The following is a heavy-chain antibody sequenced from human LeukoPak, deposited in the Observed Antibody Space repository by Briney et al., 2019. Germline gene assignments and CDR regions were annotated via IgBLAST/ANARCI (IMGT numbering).Heavy chain of an antibody. CDR3: ARPTYYDSSGYRSGVAFDI. Sequence: SETLSLTCTVSGGSISSYYWSWIRQPPGKGLEWIGYIYTGGSTNYNPSLKSRVTISVDTSKDQFSLKLSSVTAADTAVYYCARPTYYDSSGYRSGVAFDIWGQGTMVTVSS. J-gene: IGHJ3*02. CDR1: GGSISSYY. D-gene: IGHD3-22*01. V-gene: IGHV4-4*09. CDR2: IYTGGST.